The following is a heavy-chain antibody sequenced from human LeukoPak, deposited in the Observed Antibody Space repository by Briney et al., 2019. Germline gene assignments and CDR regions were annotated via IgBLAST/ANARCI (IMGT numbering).Heavy chain of an antibody. Sequence: SETLSLTCTVSGGSISSHYWSWIRQPPGEGLEWIGYIYYSGSTNYTPSLKSRVTISVDTSKNQFSLKLSSVTAADTAVYYCARTGSSEWDFDYWGQGTLVTVSS. V-gene: IGHV4-59*11. CDR1: GGSISSHY. CDR2: IYYSGST. CDR3: ARTGSSEWDFDY. D-gene: IGHD3-3*01. J-gene: IGHJ4*02.